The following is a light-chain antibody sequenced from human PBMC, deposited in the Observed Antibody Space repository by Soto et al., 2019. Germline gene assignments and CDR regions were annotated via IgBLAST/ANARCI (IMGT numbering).Light chain of an antibody. CDR2: DVS. J-gene: IGLJ1*01. CDR3: SSYTSSSTYV. CDR1: SSDVGGYNY. V-gene: IGLV2-14*01. Sequence: QSALTQPASVSGSPGQSITISCTGTSSDVGGYNYVSWYQQHPGKAPKLMIYDVSNRPSGVSNRFSGSKSGNTASLTISGPKAEDEADYYGSSYTSSSTYVFGTGTKLTVL.